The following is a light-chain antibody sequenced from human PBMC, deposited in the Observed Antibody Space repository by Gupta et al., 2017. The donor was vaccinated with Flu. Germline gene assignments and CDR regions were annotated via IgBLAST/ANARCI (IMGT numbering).Light chain of an antibody. CDR3: QQYYSTPQVGYS. CDR2: WAS. Sequence: DIVMTQSPDSLAVSLGERATINCKSSQSVLYSSNNKNYLAWYQQKPGQPPKLLIYWASTRESGVPDRFSGSGSGTDFTLTISSLQAEDVAVYYCQQYYSTPQVGYSFGQGTKLEIK. J-gene: IGKJ2*03. CDR1: QSVLYSSNNKNY. V-gene: IGKV4-1*01.